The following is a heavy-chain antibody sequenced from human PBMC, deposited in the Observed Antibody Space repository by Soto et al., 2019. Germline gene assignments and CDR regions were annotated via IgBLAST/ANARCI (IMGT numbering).Heavy chain of an antibody. D-gene: IGHD3-16*02. CDR1: GYTFPGYY. Sequence: ASVKVSCKASGYTFPGYYMHWVRQAPGQGLEWMGWINPNSGGTNYAQKFQGWVTMTRDTSISTAYMELSRLRSDDTAVYYCARNGGSAATYYDYIWGSYRSDAFDIWGQGTMVTVSS. CDR3: ARNGGSAATYYDYIWGSYRSDAFDI. V-gene: IGHV1-2*04. CDR2: INPNSGGT. J-gene: IGHJ3*02.